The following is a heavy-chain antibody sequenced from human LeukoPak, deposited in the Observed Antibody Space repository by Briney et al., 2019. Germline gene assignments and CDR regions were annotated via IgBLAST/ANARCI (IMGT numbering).Heavy chain of an antibody. J-gene: IGHJ3*02. CDR1: GLTFSKYA. CDR2: ISAGADVI. D-gene: IGHD1-1*01. Sequence: GGSLILSCAVSGLTFSKYAMNWVRQTPGKRLEWVSGISAGADVIFYADPVKGRFTISRDNSKNTLYLQMNSLRAEDSAEYYCAKSLLTTATGTGRAFDIWGQGTMVTVSA. CDR3: AKSLLTTATGTGRAFDI. V-gene: IGHV3-23*01.